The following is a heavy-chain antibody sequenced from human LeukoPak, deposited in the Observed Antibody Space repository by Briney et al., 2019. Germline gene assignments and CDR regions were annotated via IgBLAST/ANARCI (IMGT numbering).Heavy chain of an antibody. CDR3: ARHSEYGGYVPLLDY. Sequence: GESLKISCKGSGYSFTSYWIGWVRQMPGKGLEWMGIIYPGDSDTRYSPSFQGQVTISADKSISTAYLQWSSLKASDTAMYYCARHSEYGGYVPLLDYWGQGTLVTVSS. CDR2: IYPGDSDT. D-gene: IGHD4-17*01. J-gene: IGHJ4*02. CDR1: GYSFTSYW. V-gene: IGHV5-51*01.